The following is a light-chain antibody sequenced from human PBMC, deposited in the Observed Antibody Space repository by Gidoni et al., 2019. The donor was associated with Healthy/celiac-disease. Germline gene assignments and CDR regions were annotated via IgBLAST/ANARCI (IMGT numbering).Light chain of an antibody. V-gene: IGKV1-5*03. Sequence: DIQMTQSPSTLSASVGDRVTITCRASQSISSWLAWYQQEPGKAPKLLTYKASSLESGVPSRCSGSGSGTAFTLPITSLQPDDFATYYCQQYNSYSEPFGQGTKVEIK. J-gene: IGKJ1*01. CDR2: KAS. CDR1: QSISSW. CDR3: QQYNSYSEP.